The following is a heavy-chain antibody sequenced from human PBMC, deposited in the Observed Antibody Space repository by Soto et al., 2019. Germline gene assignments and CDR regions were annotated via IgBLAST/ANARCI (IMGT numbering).Heavy chain of an antibody. Sequence: GASVKVSCKASGGTFSSYAISWVRQAPGQGLEWMGGMIPIFGTATYAQKFQGRVTITADESTSTAYMELSSLRSEDTAVYYCARSGGNYCSSTSCYYYYYGMDVWGQGTPVTVSS. CDR1: GGTFSSYA. CDR3: ARSGGNYCSSTSCYYYYYGMDV. V-gene: IGHV1-69*13. J-gene: IGHJ6*02. CDR2: MIPIFGTA. D-gene: IGHD2-2*01.